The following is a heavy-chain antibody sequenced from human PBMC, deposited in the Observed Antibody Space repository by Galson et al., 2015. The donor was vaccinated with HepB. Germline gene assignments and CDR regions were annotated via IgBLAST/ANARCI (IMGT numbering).Heavy chain of an antibody. J-gene: IGHJ6*02. V-gene: IGHV3-23*01. CDR1: GFTFSSYA. D-gene: IGHD2-2*02. Sequence: SLRLSCAASGFTFSSYAMSWVRQAPGKGLEWVSAISGSGGSTYYADSVKGRFTISRDNSKNTLYLQMNSLRAEDTAVYYCAKELVVVPAAIRGPYYYYGMDVWGQGTTVTVSS. CDR3: AKELVVVPAAIRGPYYYYGMDV. CDR2: ISGSGGST.